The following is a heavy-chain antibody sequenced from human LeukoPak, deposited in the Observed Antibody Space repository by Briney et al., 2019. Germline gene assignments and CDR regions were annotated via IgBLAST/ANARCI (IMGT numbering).Heavy chain of an antibody. V-gene: IGHV4-39*07. D-gene: IGHD3-3*02. CDR1: GGSISSSSYY. CDR3: ARVTYLHYNDY. J-gene: IGHJ4*02. Sequence: SETLSLTCTVSGGSISSSSYYWGWIRQPPGKGLEWIGSIYYSGSTYYNPSLESRVTISVDTSKNQFSLKLSSVTAADTAVYYCARVTYLHYNDYWGQGTLVTVSS. CDR2: IYYSGST.